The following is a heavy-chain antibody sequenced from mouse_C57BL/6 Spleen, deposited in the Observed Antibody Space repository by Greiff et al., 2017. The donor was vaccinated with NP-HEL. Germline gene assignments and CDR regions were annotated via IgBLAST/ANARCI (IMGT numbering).Heavy chain of an antibody. J-gene: IGHJ3*01. CDR3: ATAYDGYLAWFAY. D-gene: IGHD2-3*01. Sequence: VQLKQSGPELVKPGASVKMSCKASGYTFTDYNMHWVKQSHGKSLEWIGYINPNNGGTSYNQKFKGKATLTVNKSSSTAYMELRSLTSEDSAVYYCATAYDGYLAWFAYWGQGTLVTVSA. CDR1: GYTFTDYN. V-gene: IGHV1-22*01. CDR2: INPNNGGT.